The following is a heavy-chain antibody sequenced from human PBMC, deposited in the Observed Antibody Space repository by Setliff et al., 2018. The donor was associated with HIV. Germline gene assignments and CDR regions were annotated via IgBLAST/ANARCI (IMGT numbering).Heavy chain of an antibody. V-gene: IGHV1-3*01. CDR2: INAGNGNT. J-gene: IGHJ6*03. CDR1: GYSFTSYT. CDR3: ARDRFGDPYYYYYMDV. D-gene: IGHD3-16*01. Sequence: GASVKVSCKASGYSFTSYTIHWVRQAPGQRLEWMGWINAGNGNTKYSQKFRGRVTFTRDTSASTAYMELSGLGFEDTAVYYCARDRFGDPYYYYYMDVWGKGTTVTVSS.